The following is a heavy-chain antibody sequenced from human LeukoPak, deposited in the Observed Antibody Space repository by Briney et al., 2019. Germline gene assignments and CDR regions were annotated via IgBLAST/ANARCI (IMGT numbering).Heavy chain of an antibody. CDR2: INLDGNDK. CDR3: VRSGSYFSK. V-gene: IGHV3-7*01. D-gene: IGHD1-26*01. CDR1: GFIFSSHW. J-gene: IGHJ4*02. Sequence: GGSLRLSXAASGFIFSSHWMSWVRQAPGKGLEWVANINLDGNDKNYVDSVKGRFTISRDNAKNSLYLQMNSLRAEGTAMYYCVRSGSYFSKWGQGTLVTVSS.